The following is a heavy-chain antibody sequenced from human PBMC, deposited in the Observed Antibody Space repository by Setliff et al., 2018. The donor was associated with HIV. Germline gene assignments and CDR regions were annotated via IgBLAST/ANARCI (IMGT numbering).Heavy chain of an antibody. D-gene: IGHD3-3*01. CDR2: IIPKSGET. V-gene: IGHV1-2*02. Sequence: ASVKVSCKSSGYTFTAHHIHRVRQAPGQGPEWMGWIIPKSGETSYAEKFRGRVTMTRDTSLSTAYMELSWLTSDDTAVYYCARVVDRDYDFWSAYEYWGQGTMVTVSS. CDR1: GYTFTAHH. CDR3: ARVVDRDYDFWSAYEY. J-gene: IGHJ4*02.